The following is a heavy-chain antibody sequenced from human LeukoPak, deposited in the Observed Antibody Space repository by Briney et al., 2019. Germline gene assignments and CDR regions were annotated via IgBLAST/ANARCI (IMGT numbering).Heavy chain of an antibody. D-gene: IGHD2-21*02. V-gene: IGHV3-43*01. CDR3: ASTSYCGGDCYPYYFDY. CDR2: ISWDGGST. CDR1: GFTFDDYT. Sequence: GGSLRLSCAASGFTFDDYTMHWVRQAPGKGLEWVSLISWDGGSTYYADSVKGRFTISRDNAKNSLYLQMNSLRAEDTAVYYCASTSYCGGDCYPYYFDYWGQGTLVTVSS. J-gene: IGHJ4*02.